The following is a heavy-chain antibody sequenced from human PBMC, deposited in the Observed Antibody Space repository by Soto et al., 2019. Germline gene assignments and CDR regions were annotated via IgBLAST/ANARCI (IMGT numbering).Heavy chain of an antibody. J-gene: IGHJ6*02. Sequence: SETLSLTCTVSGGSISSGDYYWSWIRQPPGKGLEWIGYIYYSGSTYYNPSLKSRVTISVDTSKNQFSLKLSSVTAADTAVYYCARDKRTVNYGMDVWGQGTTVTVSS. CDR2: IYYSGST. V-gene: IGHV4-30-4*01. CDR1: GGSISSGDYY. D-gene: IGHD3-10*01. CDR3: ARDKRTVNYGMDV.